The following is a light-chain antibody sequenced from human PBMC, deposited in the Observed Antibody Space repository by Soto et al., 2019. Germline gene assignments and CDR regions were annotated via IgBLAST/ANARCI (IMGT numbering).Light chain of an antibody. V-gene: IGKV1-5*03. CDR2: KAS. J-gene: IGKJ1*01. CDR1: QTISSW. CDR3: QHYNSYSEA. Sequence: DIQMTQSPSTLSGSVWDGVTITFRASQTISSWLAWYQQKPGKAPKLLIYKASTLKSGVPSRFSGSGSGTEFTLTISSLQPDDFATYYCQHYNSYSEAFGQGTKVDIK.